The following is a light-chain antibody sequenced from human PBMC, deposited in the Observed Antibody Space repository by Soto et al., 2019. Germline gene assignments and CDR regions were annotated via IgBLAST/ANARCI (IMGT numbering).Light chain of an antibody. CDR3: LQYNSYSLT. CDR2: KAS. J-gene: IGKJ4*02. CDR1: QSISSW. Sequence: DIQMTQSPSTLSASVGDRVTITCRASQSISSWLAWYQQKPGKAPKLLIYKASSLESGGPSRFSGSGSVTEFPLTISSLQPDDFATNYCLQYNSYSLTFGGGTKGEIK. V-gene: IGKV1-5*03.